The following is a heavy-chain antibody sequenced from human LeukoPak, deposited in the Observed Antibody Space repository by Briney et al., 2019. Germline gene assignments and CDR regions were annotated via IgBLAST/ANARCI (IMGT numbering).Heavy chain of an antibody. CDR3: AKVKQWLVRGYYYYGMGV. J-gene: IGHJ6*04. Sequence: GGSLRLSCAASGFTFSSYAMSWVRQAPGKGLEWVSAISGSGGSTYYADSVKGRFTISRDNSKNTLYLQMNSLRAEDTAVYYCAKVKQWLVRGYYYYGMGVWGKGTTVTVSS. CDR2: ISGSGGST. D-gene: IGHD6-19*01. V-gene: IGHV3-23*01. CDR1: GFTFSSYA.